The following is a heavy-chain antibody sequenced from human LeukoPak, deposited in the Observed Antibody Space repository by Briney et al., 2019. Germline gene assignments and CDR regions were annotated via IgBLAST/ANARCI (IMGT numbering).Heavy chain of an antibody. V-gene: IGHV3-48*01. CDR3: ARDRTWIGSFDY. D-gene: IGHD5-12*01. Sequence: GGSLRLSCAASGFTFISYSMDWVRQAPGKGLEWISYISGTSSTIYYADSVKGRFTISRDNAKNSLYLQRHSLRAEDTAVYYCARDRTWIGSFDYWGQGTLVTVSS. J-gene: IGHJ4*02. CDR2: ISGTSSTI. CDR1: GFTFISYS.